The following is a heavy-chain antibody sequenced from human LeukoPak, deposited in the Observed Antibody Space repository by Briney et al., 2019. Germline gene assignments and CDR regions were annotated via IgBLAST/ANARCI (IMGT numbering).Heavy chain of an antibody. CDR3: ARVVVGAAPGVDY. Sequence: GASVKVSCKASGYTFTSYAMHWVRQAPGQRLEWMGWINAGNGNTKYSQKFQGRVTITRDTSASTAYMELSSLRSEDTAVYYCARVVVGAAPGVDYWGQGTLVTVSS. CDR1: GYTFTSYA. D-gene: IGHD1-26*01. CDR2: INAGNGNT. V-gene: IGHV1-3*01. J-gene: IGHJ4*02.